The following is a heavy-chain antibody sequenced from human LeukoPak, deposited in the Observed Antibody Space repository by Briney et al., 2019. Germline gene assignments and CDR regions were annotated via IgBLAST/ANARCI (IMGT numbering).Heavy chain of an antibody. CDR3: ARDIKFWSGYYYGMDV. CDR2: INHSGST. J-gene: IGHJ6*02. V-gene: IGHV4-34*01. D-gene: IGHD3-3*01. Sequence: PSETLSLTCAVYGGSFSGYYWSWIRQPPGKGLEWIGEINHSGSTNYNPSLKSRVTISVDTSKNQFSLKLSSVTAADTAVYYCARDIKFWSGYYYGMDVWGQGTTVTVSS. CDR1: GGSFSGYY.